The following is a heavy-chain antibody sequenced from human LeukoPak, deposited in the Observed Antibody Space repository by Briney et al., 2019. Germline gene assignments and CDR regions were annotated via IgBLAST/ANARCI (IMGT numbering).Heavy chain of an antibody. CDR2: ISGSGYST. D-gene: IGHD3-10*01. Sequence: GGSLRLSCAASGFTFSNGAMSWVRQAQGKGLEWVSGISGSGYSTYYADSVKGRFTISRDNSKNTLYLQMDSVRAEDTAVYYCARISMVRGVKFGYWGQGTLVTVSS. CDR3: ARISMVRGVKFGY. J-gene: IGHJ4*02. V-gene: IGHV3-23*01. CDR1: GFTFSNGA.